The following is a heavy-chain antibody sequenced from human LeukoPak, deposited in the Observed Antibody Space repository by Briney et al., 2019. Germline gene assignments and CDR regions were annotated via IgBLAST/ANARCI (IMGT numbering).Heavy chain of an antibody. J-gene: IGHJ4*02. V-gene: IGHV5-51*01. CDR2: IYPGDSDT. D-gene: IGHD5-12*01. CDR3: ATRQGRESGLEY. Sequence: GESLKISCKASGYSFSSYWIAWVRQMPGKGLEWMGIIYPGDSDTRYSPSFQGQVTISVDKSTSNAYLQWSSLKASDTAVYYCATRQGRESGLEYWGQGTLVTVSS. CDR1: GYSFSSYW.